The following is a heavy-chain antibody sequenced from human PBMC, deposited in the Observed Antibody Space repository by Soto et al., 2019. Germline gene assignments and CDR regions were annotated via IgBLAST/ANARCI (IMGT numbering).Heavy chain of an antibody. V-gene: IGHV1-8*01. CDR1: GYTFTSYD. D-gene: IGHD3-22*01. J-gene: IGHJ4*02. CDR3: ARGASLSPADYYDSSGSDY. Sequence: ASVKVSCKASGYTFTSYDINWVRQATGQGLEWMGWMNPNSGNTGYAQKFQGRVTMTRDTSISTAYMELSSLRSEDTAVYYCARGASLSPADYYDSSGSDYWGQGTLVTVSS. CDR2: MNPNSGNT.